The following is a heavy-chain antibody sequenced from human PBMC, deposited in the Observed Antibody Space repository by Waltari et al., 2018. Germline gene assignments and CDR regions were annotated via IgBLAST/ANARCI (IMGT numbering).Heavy chain of an antibody. D-gene: IGHD1-26*01. J-gene: IGHJ6*02. CDR2: INHSGST. Sequence: QVQLQQWGAGLLKPSETLSLTCAVYGGSFSCYYWSWIRQPPGKGLEWIGEINHSGSTNYNPSLKSRVTISVDTSKNPFSLKLSSVTAADTAVYYCARVNRRSWTYYYYGMDVWGQGTTVTVSS. V-gene: IGHV4-34*01. CDR1: GGSFSCYY. CDR3: ARVNRRSWTYYYYGMDV.